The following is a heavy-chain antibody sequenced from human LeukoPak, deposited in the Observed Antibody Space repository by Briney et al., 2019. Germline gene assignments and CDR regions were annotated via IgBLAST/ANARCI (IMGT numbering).Heavy chain of an antibody. J-gene: IGHJ4*02. Sequence: GGSLRLSCAASGFTFSNYWMTWVRQAPGKGLEWVAHINQDGSEEHYMDSVKARFTISRDNAKTSLSLQMNSLRAEDTAVYYCVRDGGVSGYDLLDYWGQGTLVTVSS. D-gene: IGHD5-12*01. CDR3: VRDGGVSGYDLLDY. V-gene: IGHV3-7*01. CDR1: GFTFSNYW. CDR2: INQDGSEE.